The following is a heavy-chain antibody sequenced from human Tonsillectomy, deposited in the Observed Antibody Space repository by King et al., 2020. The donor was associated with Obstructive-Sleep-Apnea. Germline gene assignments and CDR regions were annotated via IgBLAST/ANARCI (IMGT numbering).Heavy chain of an antibody. Sequence: QLQESGPGLVKPSETLSLTCTVSGGSISSYYWSWIRQPPGKGLEWIGYIYYSGSTNYNPSLKSRVTISVDTSKNQFSLQLGSVTAADTAVYYCARAVDVNPSPHYYDSSGSKFSFDYWGQGTLVTVSS. D-gene: IGHD3-22*01. CDR3: ARAVDVNPSPHYYDSSGSKFSFDY. CDR1: GGSISSYY. J-gene: IGHJ4*02. CDR2: IYYSGST. V-gene: IGHV4-59*01.